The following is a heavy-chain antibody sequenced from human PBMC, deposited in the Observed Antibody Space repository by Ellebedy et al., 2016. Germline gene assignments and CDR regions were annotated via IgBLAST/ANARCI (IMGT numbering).Heavy chain of an antibody. J-gene: IGHJ4*02. V-gene: IGHV1-8*02. CDR2: MNPKSGNT. CDR1: GFTFTSSD. D-gene: IGHD4-17*01. CDR3: ARGRGPTASGFGY. Sequence: ASVKVSXXASGFTFTSSDMHWVRQATGQGLEWMGWMNPKSGNTVYAQKFQGRVTMTRNTSTSTAYMDLSSLRSEDTAVYYCARGRGPTASGFGYWGQGTLVTVSS.